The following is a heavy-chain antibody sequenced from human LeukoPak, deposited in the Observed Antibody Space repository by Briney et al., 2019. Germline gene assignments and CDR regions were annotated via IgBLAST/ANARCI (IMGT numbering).Heavy chain of an antibody. V-gene: IGHV4-4*07. CDR2: IYTSGST. CDR1: GGSISSYY. J-gene: IGHJ4*02. Sequence: SETLFLTCTVSGGSISSYYWSWIRQPAGKGLEWIGRIYTSGSTNYNPSLKSRVTMSVDTSKNQFSLKLSSVTAADTAVYYCARDGHSSSWYTYYFDYWGQGTLVTVSS. D-gene: IGHD6-13*01. CDR3: ARDGHSSSWYTYYFDY.